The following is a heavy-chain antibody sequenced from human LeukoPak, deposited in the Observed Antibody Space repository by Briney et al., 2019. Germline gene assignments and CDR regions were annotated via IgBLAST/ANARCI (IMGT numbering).Heavy chain of an antibody. V-gene: IGHV3-23*01. Sequence: GGSLRLSCAASGFTVSSNYMSWVRQAPGKGLEWVSAISGSGGSTYYADSVKGRFTISRDNSKNTLYLQMNSLRAEDTAVYYCAKVVAEYYYGSGSYWGQGTLVTVSS. CDR2: ISGSGGST. CDR3: AKVVAEYYYGSGSY. J-gene: IGHJ4*02. CDR1: GFTVSSNY. D-gene: IGHD3-10*01.